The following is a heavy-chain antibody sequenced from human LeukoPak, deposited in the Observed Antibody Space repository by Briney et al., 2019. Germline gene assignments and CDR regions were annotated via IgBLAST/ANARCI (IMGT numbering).Heavy chain of an antibody. J-gene: IGHJ2*01. CDR1: GFTVSSNY. V-gene: IGHV3-11*01. Sequence: PGGSLRLSCAAFGFTVSSNYMSWVRQAPGKGLEWVSYISSSGSTIYYADSVKGRFTISRDNAKNSLYLQMNSLRAEDTAVYYCARNLDYGDYVGYFDLWGRGTLVTVSS. CDR2: ISSSGSTI. D-gene: IGHD4-17*01. CDR3: ARNLDYGDYVGYFDL.